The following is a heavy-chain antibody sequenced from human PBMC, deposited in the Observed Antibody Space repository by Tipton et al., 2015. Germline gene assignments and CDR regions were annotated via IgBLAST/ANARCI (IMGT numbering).Heavy chain of an antibody. D-gene: IGHD3-22*01. J-gene: IGHJ4*02. CDR2: IDFRGST. V-gene: IGHV4-59*01. CDR1: GGSIDSYY. CDR3: ARDAWAGDSRGFYYIY. Sequence: TLSLICTVSGGSIDSYYWSWIRQPPGKRLEWIGYIDFRGSTEYNPSVKSRVSISVDRSKNQFSLRLNSVTAADTAVYFCARDAWAGDSRGFYYIYWGQGTLVRVSS.